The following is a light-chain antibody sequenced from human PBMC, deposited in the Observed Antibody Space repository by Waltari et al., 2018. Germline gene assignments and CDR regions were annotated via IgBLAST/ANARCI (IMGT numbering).Light chain of an antibody. CDR2: NIN. J-gene: IGLJ3*02. CDR1: SSDLGDYNY. Sequence: QSALTQPRSVSGSPGQSVTISCTGTSSDLGDYNYVSWYQHYPDKAPKLIIYNINKPPSGVPDRFSGSKSGNTASLTISGLQAEDEADYYCCSYVGSNIYWVFGGGTKLTVL. V-gene: IGLV2-11*01. CDR3: CSYVGSNIYWV.